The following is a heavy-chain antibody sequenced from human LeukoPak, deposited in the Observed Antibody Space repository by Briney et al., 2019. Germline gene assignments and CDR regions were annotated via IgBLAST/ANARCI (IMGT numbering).Heavy chain of an antibody. V-gene: IGHV3-33*06. CDR1: GFRFNNFV. Sequence: PGRSLRLSCAASGFRFNNFVMHGVRQAPGMGLDWGAIIWNDGGNKFYADSVKGRYTIYRDNSNNTLFLQMDSLRVEDTGVYYCAKGRGYGYGYADFWGQGTLVAVSS. D-gene: IGHD5-18*01. CDR3: AKGRGYGYGYADF. J-gene: IGHJ4*02. CDR2: IWNDGGNK.